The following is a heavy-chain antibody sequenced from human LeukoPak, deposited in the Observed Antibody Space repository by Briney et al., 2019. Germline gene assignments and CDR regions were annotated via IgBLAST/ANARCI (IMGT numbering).Heavy chain of an antibody. Sequence: PGGSLRLSCAASGLTFRNYGMHWVRQAPGKGLEWVALIWHDASKLYYVDSVKGRFTISRDNSKNTLYLQMNSLRAEDTAVYYCAKDEQQLVRGDYFDYWGQGTLVTVSS. V-gene: IGHV3-33*06. J-gene: IGHJ4*02. D-gene: IGHD6-13*01. CDR3: AKDEQQLVRGDYFDY. CDR1: GLTFRNYG. CDR2: IWHDASKL.